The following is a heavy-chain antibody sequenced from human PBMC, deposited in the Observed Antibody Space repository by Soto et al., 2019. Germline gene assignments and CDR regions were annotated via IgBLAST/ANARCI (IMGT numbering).Heavy chain of an antibody. CDR1: GFTFSSYG. J-gene: IGHJ4*02. D-gene: IGHD5-12*01. CDR3: AKDEGYTNTPADY. V-gene: IGHV3-30*18. CDR2: ISYDGSNK. Sequence: QVQLVESGGGVVQPGRSLRLSCAASGFTFSSYGMHWVRQAPGKGLEWVAVISYDGSNKYYADSVKGRFTISRDNSKNPLYLQMNSLRAEDTAVYYCAKDEGYTNTPADYLGQGTLVTVS.